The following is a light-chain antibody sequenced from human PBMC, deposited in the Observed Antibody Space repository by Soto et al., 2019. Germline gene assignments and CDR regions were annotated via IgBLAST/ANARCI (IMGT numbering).Light chain of an antibody. CDR3: QQYNNWPPYT. Sequence: EVVMTQSPATLSVSPGERATLSCRASQTVSSNLAWYQQKPGQAPRLLIYDASTRATGIPARFSGSGSGTEFTLTIRSLQSEDSAVYLCQQYNNWPPYTIGPGTKVDIK. J-gene: IGKJ3*01. CDR1: QTVSSN. CDR2: DAS. V-gene: IGKV3-15*01.